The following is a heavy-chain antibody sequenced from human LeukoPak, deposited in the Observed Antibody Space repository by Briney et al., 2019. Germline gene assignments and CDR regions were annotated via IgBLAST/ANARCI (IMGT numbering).Heavy chain of an antibody. D-gene: IGHD1-14*01. CDR1: GFTVSSNY. J-gene: IGHJ6*02. CDR3: ANVRTYFYHGLDV. CDR2: ISGTTSGT. Sequence: PGGSLRLSCAASGFTVSSNYMSWVRQAPGKGLEWVSGISGTTSGTYYADSVKGRFTISRDNSKNTLFLQVNSLRAEDTAVYYCANVRTYFYHGLDVWGQGTTVTVSS. V-gene: IGHV3-23*01.